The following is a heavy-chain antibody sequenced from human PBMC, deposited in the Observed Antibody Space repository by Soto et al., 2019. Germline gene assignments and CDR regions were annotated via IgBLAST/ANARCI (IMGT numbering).Heavy chain of an antibody. Sequence: ASVKVSCKASGYTFTSYDMNWVRQATGQGLEWMGWMNPNSGNTGYAQKFQGRVTMTRNTSISTAYMELSSLRSEDTAVYYCARGVWSGYYYYGMDVWGQGTTVTVSS. D-gene: IGHD3-3*01. V-gene: IGHV1-8*01. CDR2: MNPNSGNT. J-gene: IGHJ6*02. CDR1: GYTFTSYD. CDR3: ARGVWSGYYYYGMDV.